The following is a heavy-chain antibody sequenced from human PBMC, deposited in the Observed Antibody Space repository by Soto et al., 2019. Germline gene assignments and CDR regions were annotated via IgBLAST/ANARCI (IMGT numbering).Heavy chain of an antibody. J-gene: IGHJ5*02. CDR2: IYYSGST. Sequence: PSETLSLTCTVSGGSISSGGYYWSWIRQHPGKGLEWIGYIYYSGSTYYNPSPKSRVTISVDTSKNQFSLKLSSVTAADTAVYYCARADDYGEGWFDPWGQGTLVTVSS. V-gene: IGHV4-31*03. CDR3: ARADDYGEGWFDP. CDR1: GGSISSGGYY. D-gene: IGHD4-17*01.